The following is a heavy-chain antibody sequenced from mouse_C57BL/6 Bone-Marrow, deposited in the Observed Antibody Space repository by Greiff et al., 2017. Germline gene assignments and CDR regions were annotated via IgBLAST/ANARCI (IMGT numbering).Heavy chain of an antibody. Sequence: VQLKESGAELARPGASVKLSCKASGYTFTSYGISWVKQRTGQGLEWIGEIYPRSGNTYYNEKFKGKATLTADKSSSTAYMELRSLTSEDSAVYFCASCYYSNFDYWGQGTTLTVSS. D-gene: IGHD2-5*01. CDR3: ASCYYSNFDY. CDR2: IYPRSGNT. V-gene: IGHV1-81*01. CDR1: GYTFTSYG. J-gene: IGHJ2*01.